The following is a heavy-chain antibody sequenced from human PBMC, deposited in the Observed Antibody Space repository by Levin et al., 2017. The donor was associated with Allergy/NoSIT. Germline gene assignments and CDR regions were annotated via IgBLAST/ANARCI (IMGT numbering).Heavy chain of an antibody. J-gene: IGHJ4*02. CDR2: TYYRSKWYN. D-gene: IGHD4-17*01. V-gene: IGHV6-1*01. Sequence: SQTLSLTCAISGDSVSSNSAAWNWIRQSPSRGLEWLGRTYYRSKWYNDYAVSVKSRITINPDTSKNQFSLQLNSVTPEDTAVYYCARGAPSTVTTGGYYFDYWGQGTLVTVSS. CDR3: ARGAPSTVTTGGYYFDY. CDR1: GDSVSSNSAA.